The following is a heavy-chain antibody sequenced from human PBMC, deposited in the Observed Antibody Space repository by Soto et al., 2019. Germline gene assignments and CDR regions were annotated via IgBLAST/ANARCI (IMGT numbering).Heavy chain of an antibody. Sequence: SETLSLTCTVSGGSISSYYWSWTRQPPGKGLEWIGYIYYSGSTNYNPSLKSRVTISVDTSKNQFSLKLSSVTAADTAVYYCARSKPVVVVAAAFDYWGQGTLVTVSS. V-gene: IGHV4-59*01. CDR2: IYYSGST. CDR3: ARSKPVVVVAAAFDY. CDR1: GGSISSYY. D-gene: IGHD2-15*01. J-gene: IGHJ4*02.